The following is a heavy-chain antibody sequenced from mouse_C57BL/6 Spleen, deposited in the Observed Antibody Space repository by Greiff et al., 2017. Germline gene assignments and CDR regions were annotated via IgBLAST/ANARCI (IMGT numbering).Heavy chain of an antibody. J-gene: IGHJ2*01. V-gene: IGHV1-50*01. CDR3: ASYYYGSSLYYFDY. Sequence: QVQLQQPGAELVKPGASVKLSCKASGYTFTSYWMQWVKQRPGQGLEWIGEIDPSDRYTTYNQKFKGKATFTVDTSSSTAYMQLSSLTSEDSAVYYCASYYYGSSLYYFDYWGQGTTLTVSS. CDR2: IDPSDRYT. D-gene: IGHD1-1*01. CDR1: GYTFTSYW.